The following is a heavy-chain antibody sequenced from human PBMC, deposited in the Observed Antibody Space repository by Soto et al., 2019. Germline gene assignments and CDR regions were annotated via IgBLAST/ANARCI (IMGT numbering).Heavy chain of an antibody. CDR3: ARDILSVGPRANEAVDV. CDR2: INPDNGNT. Sequence: QVQLVQSGAEVRKPGASVNISCRASGFSFSDNLINWVRQAPGQSLEWMGWINPDNGNTRYSQTCQGRVTISGHSSASIAYVEVSDLTSEDTAVYYCARDILSVGPRANEAVDVWGQGTMVTVSS. J-gene: IGHJ3*01. D-gene: IGHD2-8*02. CDR1: GFSFSDNL. V-gene: IGHV1-3*01.